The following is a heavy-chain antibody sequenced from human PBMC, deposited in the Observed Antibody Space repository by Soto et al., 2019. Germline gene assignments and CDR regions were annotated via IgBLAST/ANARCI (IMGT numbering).Heavy chain of an antibody. J-gene: IGHJ6*04. V-gene: IGHV4-34*01. Sequence: QVQLQQWGAGLLKPSETLSLTCAVYGGSISGHYWTWIRQPPGQGLEWIGESNYSGSTNYNPSLKSRVTISVDTAKNQFSLKLSSVTAADTAVFYCAREGSRFLVDGWGKGTTVTVSS. CDR1: GGSISGHY. D-gene: IGHD3-3*01. CDR2: SNYSGST. CDR3: AREGSRFLVDG.